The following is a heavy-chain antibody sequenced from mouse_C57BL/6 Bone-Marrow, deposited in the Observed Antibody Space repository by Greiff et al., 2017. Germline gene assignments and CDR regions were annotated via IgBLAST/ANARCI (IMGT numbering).Heavy chain of an antibody. Sequence: EVKLMESGGGLVKPGGSLKLSCAASGFTFSDYGMHWVRQAPETGLEWVAYISSGSSTISYAYTVKGRFTISRDNAKNTLFLHMTSLRSEDTAMYYCARGDGGEGFAYWGQGTLVTVSA. CDR3: ARGDGGEGFAY. V-gene: IGHV5-17*01. J-gene: IGHJ3*01. CDR2: ISSGSSTI. D-gene: IGHD3-3*01. CDR1: GFTFSDYG.